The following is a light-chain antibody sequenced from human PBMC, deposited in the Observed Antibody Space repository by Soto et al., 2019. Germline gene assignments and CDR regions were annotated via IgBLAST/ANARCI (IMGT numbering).Light chain of an antibody. J-gene: IGLJ3*02. V-gene: IGLV1-44*01. Sequence: QSVLTQPPSVSGTPGQRVTISCSGSSSNIGSNTVSWYQQLPRTAPKLLIYSIDQRPSGVPDRFSASKSGTSASLAITGLQYDDEADYYCSTWDDSLNNWLFGGGTKVTVL. CDR2: SID. CDR1: SSNIGSNT. CDR3: STWDDSLNNWL.